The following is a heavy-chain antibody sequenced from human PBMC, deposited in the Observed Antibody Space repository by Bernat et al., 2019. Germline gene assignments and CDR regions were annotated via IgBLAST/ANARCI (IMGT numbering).Heavy chain of an antibody. CDR1: GFTFSSYA. CDR3: ARDRRGTDSGGMDV. J-gene: IGHJ6*02. D-gene: IGHD3-16*01. Sequence: QVQLVESGGGVVQPGRSLRLSCAASGFTFSSYAIHWVRQAPGKGLEWVAAISYDGVNKYYADSVEGRFSISRDNSKNTLYLQMNSLRAEDTAVYYCARDRRGTDSGGMDVWGQGTTVTVSS. V-gene: IGHV3-30-3*01. CDR2: ISYDGVNK.